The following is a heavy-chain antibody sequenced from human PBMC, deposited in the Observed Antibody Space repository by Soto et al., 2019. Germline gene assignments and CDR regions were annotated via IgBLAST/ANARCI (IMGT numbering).Heavy chain of an antibody. CDR3: ARDRQMAITRVGYYGMDV. D-gene: IGHD2-21*01. CDR2: IIPIFGTA. V-gene: IGHV1-69*13. J-gene: IGHJ6*02. CDR1: GGTFSSYA. Sequence: SVKVSCKASGGTFSSYAISWVRQAPGQGLEWMGGIIPIFGTANYAQKFQGRVTITADESTSTAYMELSSLRSEDTAVYYCARDRQMAITRVGYYGMDVWGQGTTVTVS.